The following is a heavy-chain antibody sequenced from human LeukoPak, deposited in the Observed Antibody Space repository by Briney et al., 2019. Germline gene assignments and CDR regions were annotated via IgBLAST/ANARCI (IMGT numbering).Heavy chain of an antibody. J-gene: IGHJ6*02. V-gene: IGHV3-43*01. D-gene: IGHD2-15*01. CDR2: ISWDGGST. Sequence: GGSLRLSCAASGFTFDDYTMHWVRQAPGKGLEWVSFISWDGGSTYYADSVKGRFTISRDNSKNSLYLQMNSLRTEDTALYYCAKDIAPYYYYGMDVWGQGTTVTVSS. CDR1: GFTFDDYT. CDR3: AKDIAPYYYYGMDV.